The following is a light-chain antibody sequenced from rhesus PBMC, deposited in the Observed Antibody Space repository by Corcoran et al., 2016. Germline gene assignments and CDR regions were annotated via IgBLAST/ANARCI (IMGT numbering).Light chain of an antibody. CDR1: QSLLDSYGYTH. CDR3: MQTLQPPYS. CDR2: LGS. Sequence: DIMLTQTPLSLPVTPGEPASISCRSSQSLLDSYGYTHLHWYLKMPGQSPHLLIYLGSKRASGVPDRVSGSGAAKDFTLKISRVEADDVGVYYCMQTLQPPYSFCQGTKVEIK. J-gene: IGKJ2*01. V-gene: IGKV2-78*01.